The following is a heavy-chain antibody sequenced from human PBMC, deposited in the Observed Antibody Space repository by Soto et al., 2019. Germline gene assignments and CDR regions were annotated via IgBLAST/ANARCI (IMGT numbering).Heavy chain of an antibody. Sequence: QVQLVQSGAEVKKPGASVKVCCKASGYTFTSYDINWVRQATGQGLEWMGWMNPNSGKTGYAQKFQGRVTMTRNTSISTAYMEVSSLRSEATAVDYCAREKTSDGMDVWGQGTTFPVSS. CDR1: GYTFTSYD. CDR3: AREKTSDGMDV. J-gene: IGHJ6*02. V-gene: IGHV1-8*01. CDR2: MNPNSGKT.